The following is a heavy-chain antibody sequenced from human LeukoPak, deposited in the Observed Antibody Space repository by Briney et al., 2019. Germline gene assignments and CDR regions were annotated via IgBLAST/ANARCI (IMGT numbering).Heavy chain of an antibody. V-gene: IGHV4-30-4*01. CDR3: ARGNYGSGSYFGWFDP. J-gene: IGHJ5*02. D-gene: IGHD3-10*01. CDR2: IYYSGST. Sequence: PSQTLSLTCTVSGGSISSGDYYWSWIRQPPGKGLEWIGYIYYSGSTYYNPSLKSRVTISVDTSKNQFSLKLSSVTAADTAMYYCARGNYGSGSYFGWFDPWGQGTLVTVSS. CDR1: GGSISSGDYY.